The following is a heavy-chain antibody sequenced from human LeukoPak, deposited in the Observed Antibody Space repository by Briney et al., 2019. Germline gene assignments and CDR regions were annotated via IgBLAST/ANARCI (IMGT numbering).Heavy chain of an antibody. Sequence: GSLRLSCVASGFTFSKYAVSWVRQAPGKGLEWVSSISDSGGKTYYADSVKGRFTISRDNSKNTFYLQMNSLRADDTAVYYCAREGWLVLDHWGQGTLVTVSS. CDR2: ISDSGGKT. CDR3: AREGWLVLDH. J-gene: IGHJ4*02. CDR1: GFTFSKYA. D-gene: IGHD6-19*01. V-gene: IGHV3-23*01.